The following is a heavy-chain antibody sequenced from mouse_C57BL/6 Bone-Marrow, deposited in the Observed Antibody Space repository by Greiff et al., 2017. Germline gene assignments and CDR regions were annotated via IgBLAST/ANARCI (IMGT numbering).Heavy chain of an antibody. Sequence: EVQLQQSGAELVRPGASVKLSCTASGLNIKDDYMHWVKQRPEQGLEWIGWIDPENGDTEYASKFQGKATITADTSSNTAYLQLSSLTSEDTAVYYCTTDYGSSYPALVAYWGQGTLVTVSA. D-gene: IGHD1-1*01. J-gene: IGHJ3*01. V-gene: IGHV14-4*01. CDR1: GLNIKDDY. CDR3: TTDYGSSYPALVAY. CDR2: IDPENGDT.